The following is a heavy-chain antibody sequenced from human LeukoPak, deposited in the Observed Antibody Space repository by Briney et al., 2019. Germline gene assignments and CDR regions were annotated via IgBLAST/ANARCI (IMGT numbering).Heavy chain of an antibody. CDR3: ARHWEL. D-gene: IGHD1-26*01. V-gene: IGHV3-53*01. CDR2: IYSDETT. CDR1: GFSVSSNY. J-gene: IGHJ4*02. Sequence: GGSLRLSCAASGFSVSSNYMSWVRQAPRKGLEWVALIYSDETTYYADSVKGRFTISRDNSKSTLYLQMNSLRAEDTAVYYCARHWELRGQGTLVTVSS.